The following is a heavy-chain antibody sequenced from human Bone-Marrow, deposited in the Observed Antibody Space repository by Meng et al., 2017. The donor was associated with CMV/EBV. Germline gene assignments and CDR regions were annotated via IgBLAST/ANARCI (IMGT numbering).Heavy chain of an antibody. Sequence: GGPLRLSCAASGFTFSSYAMDWVRQAPGKGLEWVATISYDGSNNYYTDSVNGRFSISRDNSKNTVSLQKSSPRAEDTAIYYCARGELYYFGSSGYYEDCWGQGTLVTVSS. D-gene: IGHD3-22*01. J-gene: IGHJ4*02. CDR1: GFTFSSYA. CDR3: ARGELYYFGSSGYYEDC. V-gene: IGHV3-30*04. CDR2: ISYDGSNN.